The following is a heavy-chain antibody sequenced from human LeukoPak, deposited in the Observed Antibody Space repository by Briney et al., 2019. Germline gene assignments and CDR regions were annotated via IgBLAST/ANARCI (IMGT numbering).Heavy chain of an antibody. CDR3: AREASIVVVPAALDAFDI. J-gene: IGHJ3*02. V-gene: IGHV4-39*07. D-gene: IGHD2-2*01. CDR1: GGSISSSSYY. CDR2: IYYSGST. Sequence: SETLSLTCTVSGGSISSSSYYWGWIRQPPGKGLEWIGSIYYSGSTYYNPSLKSRVTISVDTSKNQFSLKLSSVTAADTAVYYCAREASIVVVPAALDAFDIRGQGTMVTVSS.